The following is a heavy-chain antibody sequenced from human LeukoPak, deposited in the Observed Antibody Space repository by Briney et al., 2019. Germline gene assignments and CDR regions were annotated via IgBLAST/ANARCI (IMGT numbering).Heavy chain of an antibody. CDR2: IYPGDSDT. CDR3: ARFTFGGVIAASDDAFDI. J-gene: IGHJ3*02. CDR1: GYSFTSYW. Sequence: TGESLKISCKGSGYSFTSYWIGWVRQMPGKGLEWMGIIYPGDSDTRYSPSFQGQVTISADKSISTAYLQWSSLKASDTAMYYCARFTFGGVIAASDDAFDIWGQGTMVTVSS. V-gene: IGHV5-51*01. D-gene: IGHD3-16*02.